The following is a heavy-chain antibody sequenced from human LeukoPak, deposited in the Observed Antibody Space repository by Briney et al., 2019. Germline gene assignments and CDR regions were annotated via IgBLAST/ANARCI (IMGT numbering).Heavy chain of an antibody. V-gene: IGHV3-30*02. CDR3: AKDVSSSSWYYMDV. CDR2: IRYDGSNK. J-gene: IGHJ6*03. Sequence: AGGSLRLSCAASGFTFSSYGMHWVRQAPGKGLEWVAFIRYDGSNKYYADSVKGRFTISRDNSKNTLYLQMNSLRAEDTAVYYCAKDVSSSSWYYMDVWGKGTTVTISS. CDR1: GFTFSSYG. D-gene: IGHD6-13*01.